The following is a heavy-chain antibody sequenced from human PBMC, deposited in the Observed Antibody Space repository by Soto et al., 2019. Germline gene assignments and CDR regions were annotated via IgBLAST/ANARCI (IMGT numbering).Heavy chain of an antibody. CDR3: AKGLGSSSWYYFDY. CDR1: GFTFDDYT. D-gene: IGHD6-13*01. J-gene: IGHJ4*02. Sequence: EVQLVESGGVVVQPGGSLRLSCAASGFTFDDYTMHWVRQAPGKGLEWVSLISWDGGSTYYADSVKGRFTISRDNSKNSLYLQMNSLRTEDTALYYCAKGLGSSSWYYFDYWGQGTLVTVSS. V-gene: IGHV3-43*01. CDR2: ISWDGGST.